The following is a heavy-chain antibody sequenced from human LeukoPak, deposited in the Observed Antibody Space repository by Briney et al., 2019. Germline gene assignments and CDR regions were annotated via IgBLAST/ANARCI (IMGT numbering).Heavy chain of an antibody. D-gene: IGHD5-12*01. J-gene: IGHJ4*02. CDR1: GFTFSNAW. CDR2: IKSKTDGGTT. V-gene: IGHV3-15*01. CDR3: TTVYGYDWLFDY. Sequence: GGSLRLSCAASGFTFSNAWMSWVRQAPGKGLEWVGRIKSKTDGGTTDYAAPVKGRFTISRDDSKNTLYLQMNSLKTEDTAVYYRTTVYGYDWLFDYWGQGTLVTVSS.